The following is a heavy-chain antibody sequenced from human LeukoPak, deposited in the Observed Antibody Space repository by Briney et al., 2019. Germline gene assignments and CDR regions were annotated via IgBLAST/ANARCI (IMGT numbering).Heavy chain of an antibody. CDR3: ARLNARRSYGGRHFDY. D-gene: IGHD1-26*01. J-gene: IGHJ4*02. CDR2: IYHSGST. CDR1: GYSISSGYY. V-gene: IGHV4-38-2*02. Sequence: SETLSLTCTVSGYSISSGYYWGWIRQPPGKGLEWIGSIYHSGSTYYNPSLKSRVTISVDTSKNQFSLKLSSVTAADTAVYYCARLNARRSYGGRHFDYWGQGTLVTVSS.